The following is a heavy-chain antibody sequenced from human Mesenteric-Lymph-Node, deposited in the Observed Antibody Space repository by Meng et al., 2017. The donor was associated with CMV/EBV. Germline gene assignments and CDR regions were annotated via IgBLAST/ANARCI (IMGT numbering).Heavy chain of an antibody. D-gene: IGHD3-10*01. Sequence: DSISRSDYYWGWLRQPPGKGLEWIGGIHYSGTTYYNASLKSRVTIFVDTSTNQFSLNLTSVTAADTAAYYCARTTMVRGVINLHFESWGPGTLVTVSS. V-gene: IGHV4-39*01. CDR2: IHYSGTT. CDR1: DSISRSDYY. J-gene: IGHJ4*02. CDR3: ARTTMVRGVINLHFES.